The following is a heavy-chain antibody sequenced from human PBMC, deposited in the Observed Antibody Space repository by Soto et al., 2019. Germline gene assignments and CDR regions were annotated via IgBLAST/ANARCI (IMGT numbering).Heavy chain of an antibody. CDR3: AKDGAHYYDFWSGQMSRWDYHSYMDG. CDR2: VSFDGNHI. J-gene: IGHJ6*03. D-gene: IGHD3-3*01. V-gene: IGHV3-30*18. CDR1: GFIFSAYG. Sequence: QVQLVESGGGVVQPGRSLRLSCAASGFIFSAYGLHWVRQAPGKGLEWVAVVSFDGNHIYYADSVKGRFTISRDNSENTLYLQMTGLRAEDTAVYFCAKDGAHYYDFWSGQMSRWDYHSYMDGWGKGTMVIVSS.